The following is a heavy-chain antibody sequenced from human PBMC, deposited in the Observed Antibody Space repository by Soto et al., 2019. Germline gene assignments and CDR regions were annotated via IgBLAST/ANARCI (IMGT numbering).Heavy chain of an antibody. CDR3: ARDKITGLFDY. V-gene: IGHV4-34*01. Sequence: QVQLQQWGAGLLKPSETLSLTCAVYGGSFSGYYWTWIRQPPGTGLEWIGEINHSGSTNYNPSLKTRGTISVDTYKNQFSLKLTPVTAADTAVYYCARDKITGLFDYWGQGTLVTVSS. D-gene: IGHD2-8*02. J-gene: IGHJ4*02. CDR2: INHSGST. CDR1: GGSFSGYY.